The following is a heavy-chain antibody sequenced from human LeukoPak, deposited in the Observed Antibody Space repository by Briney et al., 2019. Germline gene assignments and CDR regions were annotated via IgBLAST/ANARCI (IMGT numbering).Heavy chain of an antibody. CDR1: GFTFSSYS. D-gene: IGHD3-16*02. V-gene: IGHV3-21*01. Sequence: GGSLRLSCAASGFTFSSYSMNWVRQAPGKGLEWVSSISSSSSYIYYADSVKGRFTISRDNAKNSLYLQMNSLRAEDTAVYYCASFYDYVWGSYRYLAYWGQGTLVTVSS. J-gene: IGHJ4*02. CDR2: ISSSSSYI. CDR3: ASFYDYVWGSYRYLAY.